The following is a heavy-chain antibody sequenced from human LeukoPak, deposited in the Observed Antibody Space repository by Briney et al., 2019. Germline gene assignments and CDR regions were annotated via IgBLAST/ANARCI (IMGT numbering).Heavy chain of an antibody. V-gene: IGHV3-21*01. J-gene: IGHJ3*02. CDR3: ASLSVAGTAFDI. Sequence: NAGGSLRLSCAASGFTFSSYSMNWVRQAPGKGLEWVSSISSSYIYYADSVKGRFTISRDNAKNSLYLQMNSLRAEDTAVYYCASLSVAGTAFDIWGQGTMVTVSS. CDR1: GFTFSSYS. D-gene: IGHD6-19*01. CDR2: ISSSYI.